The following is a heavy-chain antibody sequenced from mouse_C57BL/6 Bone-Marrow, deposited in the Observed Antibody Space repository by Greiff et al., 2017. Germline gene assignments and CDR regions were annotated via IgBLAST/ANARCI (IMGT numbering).Heavy chain of an antibody. CDR2: IDPETGGT. D-gene: IGHD2-2*01. CDR3: TREGLPGMDY. CDR1: GYTFTDYE. Sequence: QVQLQQSGAELVRPGASVTLSCKASGYTFTDYEMHWVKQTPVHGLEWIGAIDPETGGTAYNQKFKGKAILTADKSSSTAYMEIRSLTSEDSAVYYCTREGLPGMDYWGQGTSVTVSS. V-gene: IGHV1-15*01. J-gene: IGHJ4*01.